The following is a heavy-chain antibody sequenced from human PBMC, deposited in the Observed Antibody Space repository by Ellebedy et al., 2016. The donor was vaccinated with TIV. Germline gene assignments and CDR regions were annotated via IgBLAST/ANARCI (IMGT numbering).Heavy chain of an antibody. D-gene: IGHD3-22*01. J-gene: IGHJ4*02. Sequence: PGGSLRLSCAASGFTFSNYAMNWVRQAPGKGLEWVSGISSSGDSTYYADSVKGRFTVSRDNSKNTLYLQMNSLRAEDTAVYYCAKDSTDITMIVVVILDYWGQGTLVTVSS. CDR2: ISSSGDST. V-gene: IGHV3-23*01. CDR3: AKDSTDITMIVVVILDY. CDR1: GFTFSNYA.